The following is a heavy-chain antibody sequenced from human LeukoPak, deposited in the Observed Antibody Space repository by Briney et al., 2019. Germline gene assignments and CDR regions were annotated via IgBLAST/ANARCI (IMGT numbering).Heavy chain of an antibody. Sequence: SETLSLTCTVSGASITSYYWSWIRQPPGKGLEWIGFFSYSGSANYNPSLKSRVTISVDTSKNQFSLRLSSVTAADTAVYYCARDGGSGGRLFDSWGQGTLVTVSS. D-gene: IGHD2-15*01. J-gene: IGHJ4*01. V-gene: IGHV4-59*01. CDR2: FSYSGSA. CDR1: GASITSYY. CDR3: ARDGGSGGRLFDS.